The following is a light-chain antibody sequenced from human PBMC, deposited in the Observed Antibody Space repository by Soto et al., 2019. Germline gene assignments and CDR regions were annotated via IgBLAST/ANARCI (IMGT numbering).Light chain of an antibody. CDR1: QSIATY. V-gene: IGKV1-39*01. CDR2: GAS. J-gene: IGKJ2*01. Sequence: DIQMTQSPPSLSASVGDRVTITCRASQSIATYLNWYQHKPGKAPKLLIYGASKLQSGVPSRLSGTGSGTDFTLTISSLQPEDFATYYCQQSHSSTYTFGQGTNLDI. CDR3: QQSHSSTYT.